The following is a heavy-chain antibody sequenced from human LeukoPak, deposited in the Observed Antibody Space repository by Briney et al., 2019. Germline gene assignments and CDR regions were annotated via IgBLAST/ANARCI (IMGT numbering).Heavy chain of an antibody. J-gene: IGHJ5*02. V-gene: IGHV3-11*01. CDR2: ISSSGSTI. CDR3: ARALVLRYFDPPGRFDP. Sequence: GGSLRLSCAASGFTFSDYYMSWIRQAPGKGLEWVSYISSSGSTIYYADSVKGRLTISRDNAKNSLYLQMNSLRAEDTAAYYCARALVLRYFDPPGRFDPWGQGTLVTVSS. D-gene: IGHD3-9*01. CDR1: GFTFSDYY.